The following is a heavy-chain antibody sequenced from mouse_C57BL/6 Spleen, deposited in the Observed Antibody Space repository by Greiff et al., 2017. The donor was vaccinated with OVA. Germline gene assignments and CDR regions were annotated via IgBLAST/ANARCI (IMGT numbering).Heavy chain of an antibody. V-gene: IGHV1-82*01. CDR2: IYPGDGDT. Sequence: VQLQESGPELVKPGASVKISCKASGYAFSSSWMNWVKQRPGKGLEWIGRIYPGDGDTNYNGKFKGKATLTADKSSSTAYMQLSSLTSEDSAVYFCARESYGSSPWYFDVWGTGTTVTVSS. CDR1: GYAFSSSW. J-gene: IGHJ1*03. D-gene: IGHD1-1*01. CDR3: ARESYGSSPWYFDV.